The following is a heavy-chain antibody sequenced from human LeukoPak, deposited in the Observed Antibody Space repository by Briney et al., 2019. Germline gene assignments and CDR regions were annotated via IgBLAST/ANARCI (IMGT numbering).Heavy chain of an antibody. CDR3: AREARGYCSSTSCYVFHT. D-gene: IGHD2-2*03. Sequence: ASVKVSCKASGGTFSSYAISWVRQAPGQGLEWMGGIIPIFGTANYAQKFQGRVTITTDEATSTAYMELNSLRSEDTAVYYCAREARGYCSSTSCYVFHTWGQGTLVTVSS. J-gene: IGHJ5*02. CDR1: GGTFSSYA. CDR2: IIPIFGTA. V-gene: IGHV1-69*05.